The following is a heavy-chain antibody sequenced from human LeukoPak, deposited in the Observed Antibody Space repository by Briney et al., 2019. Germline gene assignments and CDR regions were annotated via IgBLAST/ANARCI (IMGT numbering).Heavy chain of an antibody. CDR1: GGSINSSNW. D-gene: IGHD3-10*01. V-gene: IGHV4-4*02. CDR2: IYYSGST. Sequence: PSETLSLTCAVSGGSINSSNWWSWVRQPPGKGLEWIGEIYYSGSTNYNPSLKSRVIISVDKSKNQFSLKLISVTAADTAVYYCARQPGEFFPSGVWLDPWGQGTLVTVSS. CDR3: ARQPGEFFPSGVWLDP. J-gene: IGHJ5*02.